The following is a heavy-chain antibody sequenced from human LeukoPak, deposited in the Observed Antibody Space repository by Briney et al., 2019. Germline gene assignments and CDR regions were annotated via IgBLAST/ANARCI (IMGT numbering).Heavy chain of an antibody. J-gene: IGHJ5*02. CDR2: INHSGST. CDR1: GGSFSGYY. Sequence: SETLSLTCAVYGGSFSGYYWSWTRQPPGKGLEWIGEINHSGSTNYNPSLKSRVTISVDTSKNRFSLKLSPVTAADTAVYYCARARRRFDPWGQGTLVTVSP. V-gene: IGHV4-34*01. CDR3: ARARRRFDP.